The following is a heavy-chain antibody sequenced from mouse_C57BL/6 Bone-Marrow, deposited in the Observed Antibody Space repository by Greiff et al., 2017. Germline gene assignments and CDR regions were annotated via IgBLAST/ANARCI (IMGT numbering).Heavy chain of an antibody. CDR3: ARLFTTVVATRDY. D-gene: IGHD1-1*01. CDR1: GYTFTSYG. Sequence: VKLVESGAELARPGASVKLSCKASGYTFTSYGISWVKQRTGQGLEWIGEIYPRSGNTYYNEKFKGKATLTADKSSSTAYMELRSLTSEDAAVYFCARLFTTVVATRDYWGQGTTLTVSS. J-gene: IGHJ2*01. V-gene: IGHV1-81*01. CDR2: IYPRSGNT.